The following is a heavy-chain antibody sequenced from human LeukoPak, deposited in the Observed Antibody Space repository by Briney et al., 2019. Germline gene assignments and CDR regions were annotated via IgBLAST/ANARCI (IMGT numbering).Heavy chain of an antibody. Sequence: GGSLRLSCAASGFTVSSNYMSWVRQAPGKGLEWVSSISSSSSYIYYADSVKGRFTISRDNAKNSLYLQMNSLRAEDTAVYYCARAGIGGSSTSCDYWGQGTLVTVSS. J-gene: IGHJ4*02. CDR1: GFTVSSNY. D-gene: IGHD2-2*01. V-gene: IGHV3-21*01. CDR3: ARAGIGGSSTSCDY. CDR2: ISSSSSYI.